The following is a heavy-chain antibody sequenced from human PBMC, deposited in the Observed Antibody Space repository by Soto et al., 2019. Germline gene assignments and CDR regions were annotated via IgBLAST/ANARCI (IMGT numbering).Heavy chain of an antibody. CDR3: ARCYSPNYYYYGMDV. CDR1: GYTFTSYS. D-gene: IGHD4-4*01. V-gene: IGHV1-3*01. J-gene: IGHJ6*02. Sequence: GASVKVSCKAPGYTFTSYSMHWVRQAPGQRLEWMGWINAGNGNTKYSQKFQGRVTITRDTSASTAYMELSSLRSEDTAVYYCARCYSPNYYYYGMDVWGQGTTVTVS. CDR2: INAGNGNT.